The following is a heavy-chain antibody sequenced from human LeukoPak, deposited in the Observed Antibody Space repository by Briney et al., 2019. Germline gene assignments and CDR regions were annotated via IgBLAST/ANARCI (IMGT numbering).Heavy chain of an antibody. D-gene: IGHD1-20*01. J-gene: IGHJ4*02. Sequence: PGGSLRLSCAASGFTFDDYAMPWVRQAPGKGLEWVSGISWNSGSIGYADSVKGRFTISRDNAKNSLYLQMNSLRAEDTALYYCAKDMDTDNYYFDYWGQGTLVTVSS. CDR1: GFTFDDYA. CDR3: AKDMDTDNYYFDY. CDR2: ISWNSGSI. V-gene: IGHV3-9*01.